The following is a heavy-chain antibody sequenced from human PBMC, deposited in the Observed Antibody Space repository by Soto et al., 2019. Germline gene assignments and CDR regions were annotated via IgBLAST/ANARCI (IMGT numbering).Heavy chain of an antibody. J-gene: IGHJ6*02. CDR3: VREGIGVLYGLVHV. CDR2: CRSGGGT. Sequence: QVQLQESGPGLVKPSETLSLTCTVSGDSISSYNLAWIRQPPGTGLEWIGDCRSGGGTSYNPSHKSRVAISSDTSTQKFSLRPSSVTAAVTDVYYCVREGIGVLYGLVHVWGQGNTVTVSS. CDR1: GDSISSYN. D-gene: IGHD3-10*01. V-gene: IGHV4-59*08.